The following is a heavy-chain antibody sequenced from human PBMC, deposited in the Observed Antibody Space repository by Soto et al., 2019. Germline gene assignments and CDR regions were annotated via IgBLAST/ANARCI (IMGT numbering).Heavy chain of an antibody. Sequence: KTAETLSLTCAVYGGSFSGYYWSWIRQPPGKGLEWIGEINHSGSTNYNPSLKSRVTISVDTSKNQFSLKLSSVTAADTAVYYCARGPYDSSGYYSLGEKYWGQGNLVTVSS. V-gene: IGHV4-34*01. D-gene: IGHD3-22*01. CDR3: ARGPYDSSGYYSLGEKY. CDR1: GGSFSGYY. CDR2: INHSGST. J-gene: IGHJ4*02.